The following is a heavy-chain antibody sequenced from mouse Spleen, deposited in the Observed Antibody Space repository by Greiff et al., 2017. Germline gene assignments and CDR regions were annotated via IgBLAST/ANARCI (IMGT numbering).Heavy chain of an antibody. D-gene: IGHD2-5*01. CDR3: ARPLSNTPHFDY. CDR2: ISSGGSYT. Sequence: EVKLMESGGDLVKPGGSLKLSCAASGFTFSSYGMSWVRQTPDKRLEWVATISSGGSYTYYPDSVKGRFTISRDNAKNTLYLQMSSLKSEDTAMYYCARPLSNTPHFDYWGQGTTLTVSS. CDR1: GFTFSSYG. V-gene: IGHV5-6*01. J-gene: IGHJ2*01.